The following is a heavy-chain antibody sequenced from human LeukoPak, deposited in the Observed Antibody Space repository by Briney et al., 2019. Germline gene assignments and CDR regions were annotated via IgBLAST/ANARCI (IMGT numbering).Heavy chain of an antibody. CDR3: ASQIAAAGTYLTPHY. J-gene: IGHJ4*02. CDR1: GITFNTYS. CDR2: ITYDGSNN. V-gene: IGHV3-30*04. D-gene: IGHD6-13*01. Sequence: GGSLRLSCAASGITFNTYSMHWVRQAPGKGLEWVAAITYDGSNNYYADSVKGRFTVSRDNSKNTLYLQLNSLRAEDTAVYYCASQIAAAGTYLTPHYWGQGTLVTVSS.